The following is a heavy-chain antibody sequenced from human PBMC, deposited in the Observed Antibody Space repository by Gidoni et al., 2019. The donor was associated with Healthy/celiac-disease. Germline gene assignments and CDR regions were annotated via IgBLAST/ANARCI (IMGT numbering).Heavy chain of an antibody. CDR1: GYTFTSYG. Sequence: QVQLVQSGAEVKKPGASVKVSCKVSGYTFTSYGISWVRQAPGQGLEWMGWISAYNGNTNYAQKLQGRVTMTTDTSTSTAYMELRSLRSDDTAVYYCARDLGPTTRYCSGGSCYSAFGYWGQGTLVTVSS. D-gene: IGHD2-15*01. CDR3: ARDLGPTTRYCSGGSCYSAFGY. V-gene: IGHV1-18*01. J-gene: IGHJ4*02. CDR2: ISAYNGNT.